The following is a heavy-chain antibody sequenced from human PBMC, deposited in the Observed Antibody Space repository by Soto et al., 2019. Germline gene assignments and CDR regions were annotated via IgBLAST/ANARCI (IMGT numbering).Heavy chain of an antibody. CDR2: IYYSGST. J-gene: IGHJ2*01. CDR3: ASRLFDLYYDILTGYYNTGWYFDL. CDR1: GGSISSGDYY. Sequence: TSETLSLTCTVSGGSISSGDYYWSWIRQPPGKGLEWIGYIYYSGSTYYNPSLKSRVTISVDTSKNQFSLKLSSVTAADTAVYYCASRLFDLYYDILTGYYNTGWYFDLGGRGTLVTVSS. D-gene: IGHD3-9*01. V-gene: IGHV4-30-4*01.